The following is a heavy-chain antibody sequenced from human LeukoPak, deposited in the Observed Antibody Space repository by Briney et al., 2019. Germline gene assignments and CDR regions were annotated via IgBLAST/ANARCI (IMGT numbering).Heavy chain of an antibody. Sequence: SETLSLTCAVYGGSFSVYYWSWIRQPPGKGLEWIGEINHSGSTNYNPSLKSRVTISVDTSKNQFSLKLSSVTAADTAVYYCARQLQPPYYYYGMDVWGQGTTVTVSS. CDR3: ARQLQPPYYYYGMDV. D-gene: IGHD4-11*01. J-gene: IGHJ6*02. CDR1: GGSFSVYY. CDR2: INHSGST. V-gene: IGHV4-34*01.